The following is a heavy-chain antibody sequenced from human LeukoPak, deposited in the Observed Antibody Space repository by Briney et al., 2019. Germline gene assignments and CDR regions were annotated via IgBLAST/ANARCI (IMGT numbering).Heavy chain of an antibody. Sequence: GASVKVSCKASGYTFTSYAMHWVRQAPGQRLEWVGWINAANGNTKYLQKLQGRVTITRDTSASTAYMELSSLRSEDTAVYYCARDKYSYGYKDGFDYWGQGTLVTVPS. CDR3: ARDKYSYGYKDGFDY. J-gene: IGHJ4*02. CDR2: INAANGNT. V-gene: IGHV1-3*01. D-gene: IGHD5-18*01. CDR1: GYTFTSYA.